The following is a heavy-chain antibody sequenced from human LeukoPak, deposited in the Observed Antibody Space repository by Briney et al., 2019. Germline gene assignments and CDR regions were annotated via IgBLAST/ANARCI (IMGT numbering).Heavy chain of an antibody. J-gene: IGHJ3*02. D-gene: IGHD3-10*01. CDR2: ICAYNGIT. CDR1: VYTFSSYG. CDR3: AGLWCGELSGI. Sequence: ASVKISCKASVYTFSSYGISWVCQAPGQGLEWVGWICAYNGITNYAQKIQGRVTMSPDTSTRTDYTERWSLGSVGTAPCYCAGLWCGELSGIWGQGTMVTVSS. V-gene: IGHV1-18*01.